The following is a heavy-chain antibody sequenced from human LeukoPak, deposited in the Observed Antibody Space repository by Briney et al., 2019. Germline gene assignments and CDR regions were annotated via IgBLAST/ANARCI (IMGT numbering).Heavy chain of an antibody. Sequence: GGSLRLSCAASGFTFHDYAIHWVRQGPGKGLEWVSGISWNSGIIGYAESVKGRFTISRDNAKNSVYLQMSSLTPADTALYYCAKGGSYYDSRLDYWGQGTLVTVSS. V-gene: IGHV3-9*01. CDR2: ISWNSGII. CDR1: GFTFHDYA. D-gene: IGHD3-22*01. J-gene: IGHJ4*02. CDR3: AKGGSYYDSRLDY.